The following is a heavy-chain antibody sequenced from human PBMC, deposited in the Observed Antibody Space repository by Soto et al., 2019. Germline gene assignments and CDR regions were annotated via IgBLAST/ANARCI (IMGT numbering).Heavy chain of an antibody. CDR3: ARAKSGYPSRYYYYYMDV. CDR2: ISSSSSTI. Sequence: GGSLRLSCAASGFTFSSYSMNWVHQAPGKGLEWVSYISSSSSTIYYADSVKGRFTISRDNAKNSLYLQMNGLRAEDTAVYYCARAKSGYPSRYYYYYMDVWGKGTTVTVSS. V-gene: IGHV3-48*01. D-gene: IGHD3-3*01. CDR1: GFTFSSYS. J-gene: IGHJ6*03.